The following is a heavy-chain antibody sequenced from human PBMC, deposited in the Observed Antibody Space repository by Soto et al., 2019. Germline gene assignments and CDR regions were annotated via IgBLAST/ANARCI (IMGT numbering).Heavy chain of an antibody. J-gene: IGHJ4*02. CDR2: INAGNGNT. CDR1: GGTVCSYA. Sequence: ASVKVGCKASGGTVCSYAMHWVRQAPGQRLEWMGWINAGNGNTKYSQKFQGRVTITRDTSASTAYMELSSLRSEDTAVYYCARGVGYYGSGSYPDYDYWGQGTLVTVSS. CDR3: ARGVGYYGSGSYPDYDY. D-gene: IGHD3-10*01. V-gene: IGHV1-3*01.